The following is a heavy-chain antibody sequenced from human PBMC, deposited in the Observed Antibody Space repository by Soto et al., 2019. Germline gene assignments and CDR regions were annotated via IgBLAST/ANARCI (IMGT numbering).Heavy chain of an antibody. D-gene: IGHD6-19*01. CDR3: VKDPLGYSSGWYAYYFDY. Sequence: PGGSLRLSCAASGFTFSSYGMHWVRQAPGKGLEWVAVIWYDGSNKYYADSVKGRFTISRDNSKNTLYLQMSSLRAEDTAVYYCVKDPLGYSSGWYAYYFDYWGQGTLVTVSS. CDR2: IWYDGSNK. CDR1: GFTFSSYG. J-gene: IGHJ4*02. V-gene: IGHV3-30*02.